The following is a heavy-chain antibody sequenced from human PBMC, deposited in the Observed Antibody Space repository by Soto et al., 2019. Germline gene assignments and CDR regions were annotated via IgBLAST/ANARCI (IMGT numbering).Heavy chain of an antibody. V-gene: IGHV3-21*01. CDR1: GFTFSSYS. D-gene: IGHD3-16*02. J-gene: IGHJ3*02. Sequence: GGSLRLSCAASGFTFSSYSMNWVRQAPGKGLEWVSSISSSSSYIYYADSVKGRFTISRDNAKNSLYLQMNSLSAEDTAVYYCARDGDYVWGSYRWSDAFDIWGQGTMVTVSS. CDR3: ARDGDYVWGSYRWSDAFDI. CDR2: ISSSSSYI.